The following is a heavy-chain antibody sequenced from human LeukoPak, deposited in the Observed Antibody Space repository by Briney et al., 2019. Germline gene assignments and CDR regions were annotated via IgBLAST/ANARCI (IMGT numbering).Heavy chain of an antibody. D-gene: IGHD5-18*01. CDR3: ARRAQQRGYSYDY. CDR1: GGSISSSSYY. Sequence: SETLSLTCTVSGGSISSSSYYWGWIRQPPGKGLEWIGSIYYSGSTYYNPSLKTRVTISVDTSKNQFSLKLSSVTAADTAVYYCARRAQQRGYSYDYWGQGTLVTVSS. V-gene: IGHV4-39*01. J-gene: IGHJ4*02. CDR2: IYYSGST.